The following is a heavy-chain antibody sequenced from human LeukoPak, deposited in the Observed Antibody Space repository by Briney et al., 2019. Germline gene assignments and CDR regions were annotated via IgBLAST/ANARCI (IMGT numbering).Heavy chain of an antibody. CDR2: IYTTGTT. J-gene: IGHJ4*02. D-gene: IGHD5-18*01. Sequence: PSETLSLTCTVSGGSISNYFWSWIRQPAGKGLEWIGRIYTTGTTNCNPSLESRVTMSVGTSKNQFSLRLNSVTAADTAVYFCARNALRGYIYGFDYWGQGTLVTVSS. V-gene: IGHV4-4*07. CDR3: ARNALRGYIYGFDY. CDR1: GGSISNYF.